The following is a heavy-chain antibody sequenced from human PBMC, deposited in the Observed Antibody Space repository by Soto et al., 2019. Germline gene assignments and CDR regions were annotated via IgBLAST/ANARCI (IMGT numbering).Heavy chain of an antibody. J-gene: IGHJ5*02. CDR1: GGSIISGGYY. CDR2: IYYSGST. D-gene: IGHD6-13*01. Sequence: SETLSLTCTVSGGSIISGGYYFICIRQHPWNGLEWIGYIYYSGSTYYNPSLKSRVTISVDTSKNQFSLKLSSVTAADTAVYYCARETLSSSSWYDWFDPWGQGTLVTV. V-gene: IGHV4-31*03. CDR3: ARETLSSSSWYDWFDP.